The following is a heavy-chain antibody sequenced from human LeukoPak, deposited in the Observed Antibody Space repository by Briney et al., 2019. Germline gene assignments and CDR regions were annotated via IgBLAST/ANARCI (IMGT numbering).Heavy chain of an antibody. D-gene: IGHD2-15*01. CDR1: GYTLTELS. J-gene: IGHJ3*02. CDR2: FDPEDGET. V-gene: IGHV1-24*01. Sequence: TSMKVSCKVSGYTLTELSMHWVRQAPGKGLEWMGGFDPEDGETIYAQKFQGRVTMTEDTSTDAAYMELSSLRSEDTAVYYCATGLEDRLDAFDIWGQGTMVTVSS. CDR3: ATGLEDRLDAFDI.